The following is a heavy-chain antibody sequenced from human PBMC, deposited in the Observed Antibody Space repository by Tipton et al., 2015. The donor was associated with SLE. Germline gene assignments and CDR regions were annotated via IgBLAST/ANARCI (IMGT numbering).Heavy chain of an antibody. CDR1: GFTFSNYG. Sequence: RSLRLSCAASGFTFSNYGMHWVRQAPGKGLEWVAVIWFDGSDKYYADSVKGRFTISRDNSKNILYLQMNSLKADDTAVYYCARNRGRLTRGNNWFDPWGQGTLVTVSS. D-gene: IGHD3-16*01. V-gene: IGHV3-33*08. CDR3: ARNRGRLTRGNNWFDP. CDR2: IWFDGSDK. J-gene: IGHJ5*02.